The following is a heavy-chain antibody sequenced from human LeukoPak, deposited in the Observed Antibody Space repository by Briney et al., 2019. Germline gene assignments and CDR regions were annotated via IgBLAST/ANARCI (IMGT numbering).Heavy chain of an antibody. Sequence: PGGSLRLSCAASGFTFSSYAMHWVRQAPGKGLEWVAVISYDGSNKYYADSVKGRFTISRDNSKNTLYLQMNSLRAEDTAVYYCARDSDQFGVVIGAFDIWGQGTMVTVSS. CDR3: ARDSDQFGVVIGAFDI. CDR2: ISYDGSNK. D-gene: IGHD3-3*01. CDR1: GFTFSSYA. J-gene: IGHJ3*02. V-gene: IGHV3-30-3*01.